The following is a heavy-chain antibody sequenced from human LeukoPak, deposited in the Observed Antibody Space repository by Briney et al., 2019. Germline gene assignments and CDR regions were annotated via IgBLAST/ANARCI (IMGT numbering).Heavy chain of an antibody. CDR1: GGSIRSYY. V-gene: IGHV4-59*01. CDR3: ARYYDTNFDY. J-gene: IGHJ4*02. Sequence: PSETLSLTCTVSGGSIRSYYWSWIRQPPGKGLEWIGYIYFSGSTSYNPSLKSRVTISVDRSKNQFSLKLSSVAAADTAVYYCARYYDTNFDYWGQGTLVTVSS. CDR2: IYFSGST. D-gene: IGHD3-3*01.